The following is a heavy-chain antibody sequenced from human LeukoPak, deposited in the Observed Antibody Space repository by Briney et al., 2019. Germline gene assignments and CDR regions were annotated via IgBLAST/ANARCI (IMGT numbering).Heavy chain of an antibody. J-gene: IGHJ1*01. CDR3: ARSGGRDFQH. CDR2: IYYSGST. Sequence: PSETLSPTCTVSGGSISSYYWSWIRQPPGKGLEWIGYIYYSGSTNYNPSLKSRVTISVDTSKNQFSLKLSSVTAADTAVYYCARSGGRDFQHWGQGTLVTVSS. D-gene: IGHD1-1*01. V-gene: IGHV4-59*01. CDR1: GGSISSYY.